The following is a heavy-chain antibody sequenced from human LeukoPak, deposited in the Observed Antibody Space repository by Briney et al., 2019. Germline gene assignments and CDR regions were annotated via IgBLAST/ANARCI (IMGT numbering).Heavy chain of an antibody. Sequence: SETLSLTCAVYGGSFSGYYWSWIRQPPGKGLEWIGEINHSGSTNYNPSLKSRVTISVDTSKNQFSLKLSSVTAADTAVYYCASCLGIQLWHFDYWGQGTLVTVSS. V-gene: IGHV4-34*01. CDR1: GGSFSGYY. CDR3: ASCLGIQLWHFDY. CDR2: INHSGST. J-gene: IGHJ4*02. D-gene: IGHD5-18*01.